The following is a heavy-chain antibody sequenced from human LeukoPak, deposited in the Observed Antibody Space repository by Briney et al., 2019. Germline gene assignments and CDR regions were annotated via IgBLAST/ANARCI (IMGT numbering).Heavy chain of an antibody. CDR2: LNPNYRDT. CDR3: ARGAYDYDAFDI. J-gene: IGHJ3*02. D-gene: IGHD4-11*01. V-gene: IGHV1-2*06. Sequence: ASVKVSCKNPGYSIAGYYIHWVRQAPGQGLEWMGRLNPNYRDTNFAQRFQGRVTMTRDMTITTAFMVLNNLRSDDTAIYYCARGAYDYDAFDIWGQGTMVTVSS. CDR1: GYSIAGYY.